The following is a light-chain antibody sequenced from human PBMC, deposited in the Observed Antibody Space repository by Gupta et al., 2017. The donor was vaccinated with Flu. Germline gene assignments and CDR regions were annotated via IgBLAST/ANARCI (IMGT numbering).Light chain of an antibody. CDR1: SSDVGSFNY. CDR2: EVN. J-gene: IGLJ1*01. CDR3: SSYTSSSTLHV. Sequence: QSALTQPAPVSGSPGQSITISCTGTSSDVGSFNYVSWYQQHPGKAPKLIIYEVNHRPSGVSNRFSGSKSANTASLTISGLQAEDEAGYYCSSYTSSSTLHVFGTGTKVTVL. V-gene: IGLV2-14*01.